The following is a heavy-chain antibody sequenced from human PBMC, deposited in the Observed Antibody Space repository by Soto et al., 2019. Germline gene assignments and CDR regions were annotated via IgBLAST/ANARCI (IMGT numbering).Heavy chain of an antibody. J-gene: IGHJ4*02. CDR2: FRNKANNYAT. D-gene: IGHD3-3*02. V-gene: IGHV3-73*01. CDR1: GFTFSGSA. CDR3: IPSVEVTFLVN. Sequence: PWGSRRLSCAAYGFTFSGSAMHWARQASGKGLVWVGRFRNKANNYATSYGASVKGRVIISRDESKNTAYLQMNSLKMEDTAVYYCIPSVEVTFLVNWAQGSLLTVSS.